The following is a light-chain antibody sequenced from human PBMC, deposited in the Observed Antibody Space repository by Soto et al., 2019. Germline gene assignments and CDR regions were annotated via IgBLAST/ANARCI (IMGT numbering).Light chain of an antibody. CDR2: DAS. V-gene: IGKV1-33*01. J-gene: IGKJ5*01. Sequence: IQITQTPSSLSASVGDRVTITCQASHDIRKYLNWYQQKPGKAPKLLIYDASNMETGVPSRFTGSGSGTDFTFTISSLQPEDIATYYCQQYESFPITFGQGTRLEI. CDR1: HDIRKY. CDR3: QQYESFPIT.